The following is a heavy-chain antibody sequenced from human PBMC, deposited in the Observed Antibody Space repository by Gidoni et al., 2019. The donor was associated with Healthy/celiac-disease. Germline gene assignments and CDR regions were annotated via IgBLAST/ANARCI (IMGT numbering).Heavy chain of an antibody. CDR1: RFTFSSYA. CDR2: ISGSGGST. CDR3: AKDSRLYQFDP. J-gene: IGHJ5*02. V-gene: IGHV3-23*01. D-gene: IGHD2-8*01. Sequence: VLLLDSGGCLIQPGGSLRLSCAGCRFTFSSYAMNWVRQAPGKGLEWVSAISGSGGSTYYADSVKGRFTISRDNSKNTLYLQMNSLRAEDTAVYYCAKDSRLYQFDPWGQGTLVTVSS.